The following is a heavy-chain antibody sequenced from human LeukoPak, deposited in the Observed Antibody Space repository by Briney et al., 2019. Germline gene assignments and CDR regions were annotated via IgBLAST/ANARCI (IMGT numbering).Heavy chain of an antibody. Sequence: AGGSLTLSCAAAIHTFNNYWMHWPPHAPGKGLVGVSRIKSDGRTNYADSVKGRFTISRDNAKNTVSLQMNSLRAEDTGVYYCARAPSEIGGYYPEYFRHWGQGTLVTVSS. CDR1: IHTFNNYW. CDR3: ARAPSEIGGYYPEYFRH. V-gene: IGHV3-74*01. J-gene: IGHJ1*01. D-gene: IGHD3-22*01. CDR2: IKSDGRT.